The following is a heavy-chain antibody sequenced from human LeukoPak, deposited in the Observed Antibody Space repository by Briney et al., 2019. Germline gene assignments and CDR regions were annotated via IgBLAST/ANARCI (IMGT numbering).Heavy chain of an antibody. J-gene: IGHJ3*02. D-gene: IGHD3-22*01. CDR2: ISNNGGST. Sequence: GGSLRLSCSASGFTFSSYAIHRVRQAPGKGLEYVSAISNNGGSTYYADSVKGRFTISRDNSKNTLYLQMSSLRAEDTAVYYCVKNLGRYYDSSGDSDAFDIWGQGTMVTVSS. CDR1: GFTFSSYA. V-gene: IGHV3-64D*09. CDR3: VKNLGRYYDSSGDSDAFDI.